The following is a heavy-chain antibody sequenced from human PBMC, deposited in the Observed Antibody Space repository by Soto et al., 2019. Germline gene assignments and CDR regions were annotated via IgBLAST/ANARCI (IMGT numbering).Heavy chain of an antibody. J-gene: IGHJ4*02. D-gene: IGHD2-21*01. CDR3: VEDMAYCGDAGPFDS. CDR2: IRWDGSST. CDR1: GFTFHGYT. Sequence: EVHLVESGGVVVQPGGSLRLSCAASGFTFHGYTMHWVRQRPGKGLEWVSLIRWDGSSTYYGDSVKGRFTISRDNNKDSLFLQTSSLTTEDTALYYCVEDMAYCGDAGPFDSWGQGTLVTGSS. V-gene: IGHV3-43*01.